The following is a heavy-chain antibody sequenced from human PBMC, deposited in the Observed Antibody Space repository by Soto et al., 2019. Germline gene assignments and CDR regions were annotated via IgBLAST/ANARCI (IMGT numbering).Heavy chain of an antibody. CDR2: IIPIFGTS. CDR3: AIREHDGIGGNYYYAMDV. J-gene: IGHJ6*02. V-gene: IGHV1-69*12. CDR1: GGTFDTHA. D-gene: IGHD1-26*01. Sequence: QVQLVQSGAEVKKPGSSVKVSCKASGGTFDTHAISWVRQAPGQGLEWMGGIIPIFGTSDYAQKFQGRVTITADESPRTAYMDVRSLRSEDTALNYCAIREHDGIGGNYYYAMDVWGQGTTVTVSS.